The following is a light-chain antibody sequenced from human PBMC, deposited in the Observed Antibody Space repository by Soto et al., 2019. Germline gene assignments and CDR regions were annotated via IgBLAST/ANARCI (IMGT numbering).Light chain of an antibody. V-gene: IGKV1-5*03. CDR2: KAS. Sequence: DIQMTQSPSTLSASVGDRVTITCRASQSLSNSLAWYQQKPGQAPKLLIYKASTLDSGVPSRFSGSGSGTDFRFTISSLQPEDFATYYCQQSDDLPTFGQGTRLEIK. J-gene: IGKJ5*01. CDR1: QSLSNS. CDR3: QQSDDLPT.